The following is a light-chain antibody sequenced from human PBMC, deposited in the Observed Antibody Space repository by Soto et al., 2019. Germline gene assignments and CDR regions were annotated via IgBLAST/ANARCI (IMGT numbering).Light chain of an antibody. V-gene: IGKV4-1*01. CDR3: QQYYSTPT. Sequence: DIVMTQSPDSLAVSLGERATINCKSSQSVLYNSNNKNYLAWYPQKPAQPPKMLIYWASTRESGDPDRFSGSGSVTDFTLTISSLQAEDVAVDDCQQYYSTPTFGQGTNVEIK. CDR1: QSVLYNSNNKNY. CDR2: WAS. J-gene: IGKJ1*01.